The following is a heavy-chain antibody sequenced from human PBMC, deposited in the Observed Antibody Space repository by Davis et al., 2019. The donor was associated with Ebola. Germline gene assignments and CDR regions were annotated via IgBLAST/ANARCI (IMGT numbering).Heavy chain of an antibody. J-gene: IGHJ3*01. Sequence: GGSLRLSCLGSGFTFSHYGIHWVRQVPGKGLEWLAVISYDGRSFFYRDSVKGRFTMSRDNSINTVYLQMSGLRTEDTAVYYCARDNPHCSGDACYSDDAFDVWGQGTVVTVSA. V-gene: IGHV3-30*03. CDR1: GFTFSHYG. D-gene: IGHD2-15*01. CDR2: ISYDGRSF. CDR3: ARDNPHCSGDACYSDDAFDV.